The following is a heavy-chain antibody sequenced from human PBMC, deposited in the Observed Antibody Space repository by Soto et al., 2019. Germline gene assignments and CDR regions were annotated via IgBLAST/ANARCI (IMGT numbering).Heavy chain of an antibody. D-gene: IGHD3-3*01. V-gene: IGHV3-73*01. Sequence: GGSLRLSCAASGVTFIGSAMHWVRQASGKGLEWVGRIRSKANSYATAYAASVRGRFTISRDDSKNTAYLQMNSLKTEDTAVYYCTRHGIELRFIGPDYGMDVWGQGTTVTVSS. CDR1: GVTFIGSA. CDR2: IRSKANSYAT. CDR3: TRHGIELRFIGPDYGMDV. J-gene: IGHJ6*02.